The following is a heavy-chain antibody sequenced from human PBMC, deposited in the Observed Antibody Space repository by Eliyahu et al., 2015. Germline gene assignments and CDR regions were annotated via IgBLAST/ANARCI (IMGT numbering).Heavy chain of an antibody. CDR2: INPHSGDI. V-gene: IGHV1-2*04. Sequence: QVQLVQSGPEVKQPGASVXLXCQASGYTFTAFFLHWVRQAPGQGLEWMGWINPHSGDIQYAQRFEGWVTMTRDTSISTAYMDLNSLKSDDSAIYYCARGGFLEWLLDVGHFDTWGQGTLVSVSS. CDR3: ARGGFLEWLLDVGHFDT. CDR1: GYTFTAFF. D-gene: IGHD3-3*01. J-gene: IGHJ5*02.